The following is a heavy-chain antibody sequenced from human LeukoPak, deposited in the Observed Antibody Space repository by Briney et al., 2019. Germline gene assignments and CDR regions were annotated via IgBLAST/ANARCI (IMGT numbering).Heavy chain of an antibody. D-gene: IGHD3-16*02. CDR3: AKGGGMITLGGVIDRYYFDY. J-gene: IGHJ4*02. CDR2: ISGSGDNT. V-gene: IGHV3-23*01. Sequence: GGSLRLSCAASGFTFSSYAMNWVRQAPGKGLEWISSISGSGDNTYYADSVKGRFTISRDNSKNTLYLQMNSLRAEDAAVYYCAKGGGMITLGGVIDRYYFDYWGQGTLVTVSS. CDR1: GFTFSSYA.